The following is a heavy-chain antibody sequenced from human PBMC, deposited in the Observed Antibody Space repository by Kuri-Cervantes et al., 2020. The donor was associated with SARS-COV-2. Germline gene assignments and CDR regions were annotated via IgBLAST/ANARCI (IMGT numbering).Heavy chain of an antibody. CDR3: ARDFPEYQLPFDTHADY. J-gene: IGHJ4*02. CDR1: GFTFSSYS. CDR2: ISGSGGST. V-gene: IGHV3-23*01. Sequence: GESRKISCAASGFTFSSYSMNWVRQAPGKGLEWVSAISGSGGSTYYADSVKGRFTISRDNSKNTLYLQMNSLRAEDTAVYYCARDFPEYQLPFDTHADYWGQGTLVTVSS. D-gene: IGHD2-2*01.